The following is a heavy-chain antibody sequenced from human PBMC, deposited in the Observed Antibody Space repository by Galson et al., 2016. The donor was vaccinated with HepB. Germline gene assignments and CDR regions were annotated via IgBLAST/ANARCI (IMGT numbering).Heavy chain of an antibody. Sequence: TLSLTCTVSGGSISSGGYYWGWVRQRPGKSLEPFGYMYHSGSTYYNPSLRSRVIISVDTSKNQFSLKLSSVTAADTAVYYCATVPAKGFFYEYWGQGAAVIVSS. J-gene: IGHJ4*02. D-gene: IGHD2-2*01. CDR3: ATVPAKGFFYEY. V-gene: IGHV4-31*03. CDR2: MYHSGST. CDR1: GGSISSGGYY.